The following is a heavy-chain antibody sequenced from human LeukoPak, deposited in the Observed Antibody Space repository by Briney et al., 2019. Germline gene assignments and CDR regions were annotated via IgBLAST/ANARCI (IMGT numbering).Heavy chain of an antibody. D-gene: IGHD6-13*01. J-gene: IGHJ4*02. V-gene: IGHV5-51*01. CDR2: IYPGDSDT. CDR3: ACRIAAAGTMVDY. Sequence: GEPLDISGKRSGSRFTSYWISWVRQMHGKDLERMGIIYPGDSDTRYSPSFQGQVTISADKSISTAYLQWSRLKASDTAMYYCACRIAAAGTMVDYWGQGTLVTVSS. CDR1: GSRFTSYW.